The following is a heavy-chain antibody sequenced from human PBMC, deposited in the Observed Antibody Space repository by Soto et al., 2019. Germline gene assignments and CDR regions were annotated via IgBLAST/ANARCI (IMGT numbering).Heavy chain of an antibody. V-gene: IGHV1-69*01. CDR1: GGTFSSYA. Sequence: QVQLVQSGAEVKKPGSSVKVYCKASGGTFSSYAISWVRQAPGQGLEWMGGLIPIFGTANYAQKFQGRVTITADESTSTAYMELSSLRSEGTAVYYCAGDLFYVEAWFGELGARAFDIWGQGTMVTVSS. CDR2: LIPIFGTA. D-gene: IGHD3-10*01. CDR3: AGDLFYVEAWFGELGARAFDI. J-gene: IGHJ3*02.